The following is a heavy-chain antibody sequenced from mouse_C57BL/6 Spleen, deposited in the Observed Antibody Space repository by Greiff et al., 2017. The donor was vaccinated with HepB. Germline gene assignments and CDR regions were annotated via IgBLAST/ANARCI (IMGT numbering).Heavy chain of an antibody. CDR2: IDPSDSET. CDR3: ASGAVVAEMDY. V-gene: IGHV1-52*01. CDR1: GYTFTSYW. Sequence: QVQLQQPGAELVRPGSSVKLSCKASGYTFTSYWMHWVKQRPIQGLEWIGNIDPSDSETHYNQKFKDKATLTVDKSSSTAYMQRSSLTSEDSAVYYCASGAVVAEMDYWGQGTSVTVSS. J-gene: IGHJ4*01. D-gene: IGHD1-1*01.